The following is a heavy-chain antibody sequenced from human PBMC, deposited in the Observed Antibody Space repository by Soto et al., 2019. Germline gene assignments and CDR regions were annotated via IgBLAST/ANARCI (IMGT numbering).Heavy chain of an antibody. D-gene: IGHD1-7*01. J-gene: IGHJ6*02. CDR2: INPSGGST. CDR1: GYTFTSCY. Sequence: VASVKVSCKASGYTFTSCYMHCVRQAPGQGLEWMGIINPSGGSTSYAQRFQGRVTMTRDTSTSTVYMELSSLRSEDTAVYYCARGGGITGTTWLAYYYGMDVWGQGTTVTVSS. CDR3: ARGGGITGTTWLAYYYGMDV. V-gene: IGHV1-46*01.